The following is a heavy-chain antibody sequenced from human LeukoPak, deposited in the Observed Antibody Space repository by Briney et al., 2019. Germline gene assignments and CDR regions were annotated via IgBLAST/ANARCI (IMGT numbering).Heavy chain of an antibody. J-gene: IGHJ4*02. D-gene: IGHD2-15*01. CDR3: ARGFGRHEYCSGGSCYSLALDY. CDR1: GFTFSDYY. Sequence: PGGSLRLSCAASGFTFSDYYMSWIRQAPGKGLEWVSSISSSSSYIYYADSVKGRFTISRDDAKNSLYLQMNSLRAEDTAVYYCARGFGRHEYCSGGSCYSLALDYWGQGTLVTVSS. V-gene: IGHV3-11*06. CDR2: ISSSSSYI.